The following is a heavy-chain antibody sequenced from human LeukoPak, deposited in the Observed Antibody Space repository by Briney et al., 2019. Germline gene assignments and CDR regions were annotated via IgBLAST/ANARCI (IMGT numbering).Heavy chain of an antibody. J-gene: IGHJ4*02. V-gene: IGHV3-21*01. D-gene: IGHD2-15*01. Sequence: GGSLRLSCAASGFTFDDYSMNWVRQAPGKGLEWVSSISGSSSYIYYADSVKGRFTISRDNAKNSLYLQMNSLRGEDTALYYCARDLAPYCSGGRCSTFDYWGQGTLVTVSS. CDR2: ISGSSSYI. CDR3: ARDLAPYCSGGRCSTFDY. CDR1: GFTFDDYS.